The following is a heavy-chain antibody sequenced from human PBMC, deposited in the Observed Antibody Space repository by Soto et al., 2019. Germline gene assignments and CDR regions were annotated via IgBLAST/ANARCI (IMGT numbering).Heavy chain of an antibody. CDR3: ASYCEGLHRVRFDT. V-gene: IGHV3-7*02. Sequence: DVQLVESGGGLVQPGGSLRLSCAASGFSSSSYRMSWVRQAPGRGLEWLAQIKEDGSERHYVGSVQGRFTISRDNAKNSLFRHMSSLGGEDTAVYYCASYCEGLHRVRFDTWGGGTVVSVCS. D-gene: IGHD2-21*01. CDR1: GFSSSSYR. J-gene: IGHJ3*02. CDR2: IKEDGSER.